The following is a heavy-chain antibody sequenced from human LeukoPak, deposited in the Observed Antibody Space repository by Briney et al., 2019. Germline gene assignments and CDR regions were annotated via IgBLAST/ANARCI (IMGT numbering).Heavy chain of an antibody. J-gene: IGHJ4*02. V-gene: IGHV3-20*04. CDR2: VNWNGGTT. D-gene: IGHD3-10*01. CDR3: AKVRGGSGSYYSDKLLPDY. Sequence: TGGSLRLSCAASGFTFDDFGMSWVRQGPGKGLEWVSDVNWNGGTTGYADSVKGRFTISRDNSKNTLYLQMNSLRAEDTAVYYCAKVRGGSGSYYSDKLLPDYWGQGTLVTVSS. CDR1: GFTFDDFG.